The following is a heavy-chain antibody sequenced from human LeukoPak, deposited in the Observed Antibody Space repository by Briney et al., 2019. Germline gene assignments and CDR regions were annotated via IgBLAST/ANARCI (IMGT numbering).Heavy chain of an antibody. CDR2: ISSNGGST. J-gene: IGHJ3*02. CDR3: GRIRLRAFDI. V-gene: IGHV3-64*04. D-gene: IGHD4-17*01. Sequence: GGSLRLSCSASGFTFSNYAMHWVRQAPGKGLEYVSAISSNGGSTYYADSVKGRFTISRDNAKNSLSLQMSSLRAEDTAVYYCGRIRLRAFDIWGQGTMVTVSS. CDR1: GFTFSNYA.